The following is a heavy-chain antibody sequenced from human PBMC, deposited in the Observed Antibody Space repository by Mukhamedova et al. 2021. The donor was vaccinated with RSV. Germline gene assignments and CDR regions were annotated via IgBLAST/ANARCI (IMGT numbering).Heavy chain of an antibody. CDR2: IIPIFGTA. J-gene: IGHJ6*03. D-gene: IGHD3-22*01. Sequence: QAPGQGLEWMGGIIPIFGTANYAQKFQGRVTITADESTSTAYMELSSLRSEDTAVYYCARGDYYDSSGYDYYYYYMDVWGKGTTV. V-gene: IGHV1-69*01. CDR3: ARGDYYDSSGYDYYYYYMDV.